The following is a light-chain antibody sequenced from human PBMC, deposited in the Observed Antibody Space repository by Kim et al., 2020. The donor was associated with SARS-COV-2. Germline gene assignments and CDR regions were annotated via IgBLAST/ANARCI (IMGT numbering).Light chain of an antibody. CDR1: KLGDKY. J-gene: IGLJ1*01. V-gene: IGLV3-1*01. CDR2: QDS. Sequence: SYELTQPPSVSVSPGQTASITCSGDKLGDKYACWYQQKPGQSPVLVIYQDSKRPSGIPERFSGSNSGNTATLTISGTQAMDEADYYCQAWDSSTGHVFGTGTKVTVL. CDR3: QAWDSSTGHV.